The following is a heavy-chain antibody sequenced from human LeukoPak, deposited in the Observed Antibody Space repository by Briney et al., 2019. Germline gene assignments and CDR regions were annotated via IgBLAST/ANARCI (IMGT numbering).Heavy chain of an antibody. CDR3: ASSLYYYGSGSYYPLNY. Sequence: GGSLRLSCAASGFTFSSYWMSWVRQAPGKVLEWVANIKQDGSEKYYVDSVKGRFTISRDNAKNSLYLQMNSLRAEDTAVYYCASSLYYYGSGSYYPLNYWGQGTLVTVSS. CDR2: IKQDGSEK. CDR1: GFTFSSYW. V-gene: IGHV3-7*01. D-gene: IGHD3-10*01. J-gene: IGHJ4*02.